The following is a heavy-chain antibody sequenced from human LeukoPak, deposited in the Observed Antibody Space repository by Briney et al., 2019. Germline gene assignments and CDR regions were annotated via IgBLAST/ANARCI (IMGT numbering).Heavy chain of an antibody. CDR3: TRGFGVVIIQRFDP. V-gene: IGHV3-49*03. J-gene: IGHJ5*02. CDR2: IRSKAYGGTT. Sequence: GGSLRLSCATSGFTFSSYAMSWFRQAPGKGLEWVGFIRSKAYGGTTEYAASVKGRFTISRDDSKSIAYLQMNSLKTEDTAVYYCTRGFGVVIIQRFDPWGQGTLVTVSS. CDR1: GFTFSSYA. D-gene: IGHD3-3*01.